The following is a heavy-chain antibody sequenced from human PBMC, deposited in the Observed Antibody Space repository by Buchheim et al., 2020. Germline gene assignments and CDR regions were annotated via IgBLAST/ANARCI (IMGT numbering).Heavy chain of an antibody. Sequence: QVQLVESGGGVVQPGRSLRLSCAASGFTFSSYGMHWVRQAPGKGLEWVAVISYDGSNKYYADSVKGRFTISRDNSKNTLYLQMNSLRAEDTAVYYCARDHPDYYYYGMDVWGQGTT. CDR1: GFTFSSYG. CDR2: ISYDGSNK. J-gene: IGHJ6*02. CDR3: ARDHPDYYYYGMDV. V-gene: IGHV3-30*03.